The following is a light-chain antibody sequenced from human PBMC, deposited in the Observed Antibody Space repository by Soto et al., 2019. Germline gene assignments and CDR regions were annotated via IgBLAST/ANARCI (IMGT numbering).Light chain of an antibody. Sequence: DIVLTQSPGTLSLSPGERATLSCRASQSVSNNYLAWYQQKPGQAPRLLIYGASTRATGIPDRFSGSGSGTDFTLTISRLEPEDFAVYFCQHYGSSLITFGQGTRLEIK. J-gene: IGKJ5*01. V-gene: IGKV3-20*01. CDR1: QSVSNNY. CDR3: QHYGSSLIT. CDR2: GAS.